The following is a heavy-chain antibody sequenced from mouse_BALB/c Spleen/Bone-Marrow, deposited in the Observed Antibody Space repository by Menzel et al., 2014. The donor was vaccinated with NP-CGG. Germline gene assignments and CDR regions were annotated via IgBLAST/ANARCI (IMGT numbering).Heavy chain of an antibody. J-gene: IGHJ4*01. V-gene: IGHV2-9*02. Sequence: VQLQESGPGLVAPSQSLSITCTVSGFSLTHYGVHWVRQPPGKGLEWLGVIWAGGSTNYISAFMSRLSISKDNSKSQVFLKIPSLQTDDTAMYFCARVGDSDYAMDYWGQGTSVTVSS. CDR2: IWAGGST. D-gene: IGHD2-13*01. CDR3: ARVGDSDYAMDY. CDR1: GFSLTHYG.